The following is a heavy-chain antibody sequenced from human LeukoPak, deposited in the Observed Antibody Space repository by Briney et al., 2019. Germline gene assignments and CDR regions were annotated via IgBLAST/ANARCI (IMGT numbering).Heavy chain of an antibody. CDR1: GGSCSGYY. CDR3: ARYSVVVAASADY. CDR2: INHSGST. V-gene: IGHV4-34*01. J-gene: IGHJ4*02. Sequence: SETLSLTCAVYGGSCSGYYWSWIRQPPGKGLEWIGEINHSGSTNYNPSLKSRVTISVDTSKNQFSLKLSSVTAADTAVYYCARYSVVVAASADYWGQGTLVTVSS. D-gene: IGHD2-15*01.